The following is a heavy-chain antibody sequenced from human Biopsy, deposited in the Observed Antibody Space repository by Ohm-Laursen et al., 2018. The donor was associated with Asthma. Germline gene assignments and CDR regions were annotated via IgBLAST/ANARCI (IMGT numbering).Heavy chain of an antibody. D-gene: IGHD3-22*01. CDR3: ARAQDYYDSRGYYRSFDY. V-gene: IGHV4-31*03. Sequence: TLSLTCTVSYGSITSGGYYWTWIRQHPGKGLEWIGFIYYSGSTYYNPSLKSRVSISIDTSKNQFSLKLSSVTAADTAVYYCARAQDYYDSRGYYRSFDYWGQGTLVTV. J-gene: IGHJ4*02. CDR1: YGSITSGGYY. CDR2: IYYSGST.